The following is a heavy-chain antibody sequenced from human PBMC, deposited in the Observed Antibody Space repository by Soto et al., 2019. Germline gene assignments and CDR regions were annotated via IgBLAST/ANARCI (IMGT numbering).Heavy chain of an antibody. D-gene: IGHD3-22*01. V-gene: IGHV4-39*01. CDR3: AILLYDSRCYYYFDY. CDR1: GGSISSSSYY. J-gene: IGHJ4*02. Sequence: QLPLQESGPGLVKPSETLSLTCTVSGGSISSSSYYWGWIRQPPGKGREWIGSVYYPGSTYDNQSLKSRINLSVDRAKIQFSLNLTSVTAADTAVYYCAILLYDSRCYYYFDYWGQGTLVTVSS. CDR2: VYYPGST.